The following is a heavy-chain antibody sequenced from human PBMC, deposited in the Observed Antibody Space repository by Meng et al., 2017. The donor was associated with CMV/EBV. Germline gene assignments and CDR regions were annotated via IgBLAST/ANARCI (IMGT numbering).Heavy chain of an antibody. V-gene: IGHV3-21*01. CDR2: ISSSSYI. J-gene: IGHJ6*02. CDR1: GFTFSSYS. CDR3: AREGGENFGVVITYYYYYGMDV. D-gene: IGHD3-3*01. Sequence: GESPKISCAASGFTFSSYSMNWVRQAPGKGLEWVSSISSSSYIYYADSVKGRFTISRDNAKNSLYLQMNSLRAEDTAVYYCAREGGENFGVVITYYYYYGMDVWGQGTTVTVSS.